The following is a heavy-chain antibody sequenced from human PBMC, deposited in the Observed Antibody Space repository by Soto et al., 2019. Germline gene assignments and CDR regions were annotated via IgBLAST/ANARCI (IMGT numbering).Heavy chain of an antibody. CDR1: GASINGGGFY. CDR3: ARAPLASWGRGNFFDS. D-gene: IGHD3-16*01. Sequence: QVHLQESGPGLVKSSQTLSLTCTVSGASINGGGFYWSWIRQHPGEGLEWIGYIYYSGTTYYNPSLKSRVALSVDPSNNQFSLRLSSVSAADTAVYSCARAPLASWGRGNFFDSWGQGTLVTVS. V-gene: IGHV4-31*03. J-gene: IGHJ4*02. CDR2: IYYSGTT.